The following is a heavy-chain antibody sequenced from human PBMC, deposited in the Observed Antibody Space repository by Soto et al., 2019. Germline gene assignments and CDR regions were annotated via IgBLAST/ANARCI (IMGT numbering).Heavy chain of an antibody. V-gene: IGHV4-34*01. CDR1: GGSFSGYY. J-gene: IGHJ5*02. CDR3: ARGPNAGRLYSSSWSDWFDP. Sequence: SETLSLTCAVYGGSFSGYYWSWIRQPPGKGLEWIGEINHSGSTNYNPSLKSRVTISVDTSKNRFSLKLSSVTAADTAVYYCARGPNAGRLYSSSWSDWFDPWGQGTLVTVSS. D-gene: IGHD6-6*01. CDR2: INHSGST.